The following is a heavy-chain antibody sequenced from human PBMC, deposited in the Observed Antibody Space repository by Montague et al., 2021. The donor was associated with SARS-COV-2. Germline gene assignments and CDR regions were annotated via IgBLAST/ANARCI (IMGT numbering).Heavy chain of an antibody. Sequence: SLRLSCAASGFTLSSYWMSWVRQAPGKGLEWVANIKQDGSEKYYVDSVKGRFTISRDNAQTSLYLQMNSLRVEDTAVYYCAAGQSSSWLWGQGTLVTVSS. V-gene: IGHV3-7*01. CDR3: AAGQSSSWL. D-gene: IGHD6-13*01. J-gene: IGHJ4*02. CDR2: IKQDGSEK. CDR1: GFTLSSYW.